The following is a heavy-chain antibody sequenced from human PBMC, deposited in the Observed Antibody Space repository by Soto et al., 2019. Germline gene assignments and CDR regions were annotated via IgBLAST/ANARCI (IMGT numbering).Heavy chain of an antibody. CDR1: GYTFTSYA. CDR2: INAGNGNT. J-gene: IGHJ3*02. D-gene: IGHD6-13*01. CDR3: ARDSSSFDAFDI. V-gene: IGHV1-3*01. Sequence: QDQLVQSGAEVKKPGASVKVSCKASGYTFTSYAMHWVRQAPGQRLEWMGWINAGNGNTKYSQKFQGRVTITRDTSASTAYMELSSLRSEDTAVYYCARDSSSFDAFDIWGQGTMVTVSS.